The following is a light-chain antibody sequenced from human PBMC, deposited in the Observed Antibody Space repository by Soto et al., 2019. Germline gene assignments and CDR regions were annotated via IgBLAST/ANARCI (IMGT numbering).Light chain of an antibody. V-gene: IGKV3D-15*01. CDR1: QSVSSN. Sequence: EIVITQSPATLSVSPCKRATLSCRGSQSVSSNLAWYQQKPGQAPRLLIYGASTRATGIPARFSGSGSETDFTLTITSLEPEDFAVYYCQQRNNWPPITFGQGTRLEIK. J-gene: IGKJ5*01. CDR3: QQRNNWPPIT. CDR2: GAS.